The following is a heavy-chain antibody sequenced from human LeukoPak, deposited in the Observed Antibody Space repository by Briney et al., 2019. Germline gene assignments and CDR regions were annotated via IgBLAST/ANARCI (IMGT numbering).Heavy chain of an antibody. CDR3: ARIMGDSSGYYYYDY. D-gene: IGHD3-22*01. CDR2: IYYSGST. V-gene: IGHV4-59*01. CDR1: GGSISSYC. Sequence: SETLSLTCTVSGGSISSYCWSWIRQPPGKGLEWIGYIYYSGSTNYNPSLKSRVTISVDTSKNQFSLKLSSVTAADTAVYYCARIMGDSSGYYYYDYWGQGTLVTVSS. J-gene: IGHJ4*02.